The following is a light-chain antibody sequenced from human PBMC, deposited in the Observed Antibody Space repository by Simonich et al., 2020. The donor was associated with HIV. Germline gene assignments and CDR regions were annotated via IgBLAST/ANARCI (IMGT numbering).Light chain of an antibody. Sequence: DIVMTQSPDSLAVSLGERATINCKSSRSVLYSSNNKNYLAWYQQKPGQPPKLLIYRASTRESEVPDRFSASGAGTDFTLTISSLQAEDVAVYYCQQYYSTPPTFGQGTKVNIK. CDR2: RAS. J-gene: IGKJ1*01. CDR1: RSVLYSSNNKNY. CDR3: QQYYSTPPT. V-gene: IGKV4-1*01.